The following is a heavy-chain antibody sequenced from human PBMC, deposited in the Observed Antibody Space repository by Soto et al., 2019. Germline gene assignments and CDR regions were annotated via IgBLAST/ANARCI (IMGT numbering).Heavy chain of an antibody. J-gene: IGHJ4*01. V-gene: IGHV4-59*02. CDR2: MHYTGFS. CDR3: ATDRDFWAGHYKHRGFDC. D-gene: IGHD3-3*01. CDR1: GDSVTRHY. Sequence: SETLSLTCSFSGDSVTRHYLTWIRQSPEKGPEWIGYMHYTGFSHYNPSLKSRLTISVDRSKNQFTLQLTSVTVEDTAVYYCATDRDFWAGHYKHRGFDCWGHGTLVTVSS.